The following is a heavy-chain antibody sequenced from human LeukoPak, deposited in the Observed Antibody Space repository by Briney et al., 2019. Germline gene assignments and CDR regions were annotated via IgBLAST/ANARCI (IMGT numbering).Heavy chain of an antibody. V-gene: IGHV4-34*01. CDR3: ARGVNMGRYFDWLVVWGKYNWFDP. J-gene: IGHJ5*02. CDR2: INHSGST. CDR1: GASIRSGDYY. D-gene: IGHD3-9*01. Sequence: SETLSLTCTVSGASIRSGDYYWSWIRQPPGKGLEWIGEINHSGSTNYNPSLKSRVTISVDTSKNQFSLKLSSVTAADTAVYYCARGVNMGRYFDWLVVWGKYNWFDPWGQGTLVTVSS.